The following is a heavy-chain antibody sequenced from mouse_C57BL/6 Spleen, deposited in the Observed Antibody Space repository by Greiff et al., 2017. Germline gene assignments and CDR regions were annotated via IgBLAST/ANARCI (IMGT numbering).Heavy chain of an antibody. D-gene: IGHD2-4*01. CDR1: GYAFSSSW. V-gene: IGHV1-82*01. J-gene: IGHJ3*01. CDR3: ARLGAYDYDAWFAY. CDR2: IYPGDGDT. Sequence: QVQLKQSGPELVKPGASVKISCKASGYAFSSSWMNWVKQRPGKGLEWIGRIYPGDGDTNYNGKFKGQATLTADKSSSTAYMQLSSLTSEDSAVYFCARLGAYDYDAWFAYWGQGTLVTVSA.